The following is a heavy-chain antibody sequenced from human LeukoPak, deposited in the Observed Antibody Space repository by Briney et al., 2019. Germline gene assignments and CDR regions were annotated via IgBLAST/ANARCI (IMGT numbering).Heavy chain of an antibody. J-gene: IGHJ4*02. V-gene: IGHV3-74*01. CDR2: INGDGSTS. CDR3: ARDEPTVTTGPPVGS. Sequence: GGSLRLSCAASGFTFSPYWIHWVRLAPGKGLVWVSCINGDGSTSNYADSVKGRFTISRDNAKNTLYLQMHSLRAEDTAVYYCARDEPTVTTGPPVGSWGQGTLVTVSS. CDR1: GFTFSPYW. D-gene: IGHD4-17*01.